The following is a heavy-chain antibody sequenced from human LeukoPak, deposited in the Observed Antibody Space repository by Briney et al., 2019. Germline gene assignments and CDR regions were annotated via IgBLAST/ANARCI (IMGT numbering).Heavy chain of an antibody. CDR3: ARRGSYRSKIFDY. D-gene: IGHD3-16*02. J-gene: IGHJ4*02. CDR1: GGSISSYY. CDR2: IYYSGST. Sequence: SETLSLTCTVSGGSISSYYWSWIRQPPGKGLEWIGYIYYSGSTNYNPSLKSRVTISVDTSKNQFSLKLSSVTAADTAVYYCARRGSYRSKIFDYWGQGTLVTVSS. V-gene: IGHV4-59*12.